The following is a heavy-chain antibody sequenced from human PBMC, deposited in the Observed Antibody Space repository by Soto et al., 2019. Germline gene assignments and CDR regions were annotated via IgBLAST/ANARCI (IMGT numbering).Heavy chain of an antibody. J-gene: IGHJ4*02. CDR3: SRDAVVGAKALNY. CDR2: IKEDGSEK. D-gene: IGHD1-26*01. V-gene: IGHV3-7*01. Sequence: GGSLRLSCAASGFTFSNYWMTWVRQAPGKGLEWVANIKEDGSEKHYVDSVKGRFTISRDNAKNSLYLQMNSLRVEDTAVYFCSRDAVVGAKALNYWGQGALVTSPQ. CDR1: GFTFSNYW.